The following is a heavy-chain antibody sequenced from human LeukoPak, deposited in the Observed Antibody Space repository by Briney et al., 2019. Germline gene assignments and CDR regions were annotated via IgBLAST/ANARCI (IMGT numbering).Heavy chain of an antibody. CDR2: IYTSGST. Sequence: PSETLSLTCTVSGGSISSYYWSWIRQPAGKGLEWIGRIYTSGSTKYNPSLKSRVTMSVDTSKNQFSLKLTSVTAADTAVYYCARVFCSSGSCCAGAGNYFDYWGQGTPVTVSS. CDR3: ARVFCSSGSCCAGAGNYFDY. V-gene: IGHV4-4*07. J-gene: IGHJ4*02. D-gene: IGHD2-15*01. CDR1: GGSISSYY.